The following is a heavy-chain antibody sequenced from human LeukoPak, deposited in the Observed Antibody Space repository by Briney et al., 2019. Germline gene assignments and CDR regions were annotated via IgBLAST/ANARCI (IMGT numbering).Heavy chain of an antibody. Sequence: GGSLRLSCAASGFSFRDFGMHWVRQAPGKGLEWVAIIWYDGTIKYYADSVKGRFTISRDNSKNTLYLQMNSLRAEDTAVYYCARNQQWLVPVGYFDYWGQGTLVTVSS. V-gene: IGHV3-30*02. J-gene: IGHJ4*02. CDR3: ARNQQWLVPVGYFDY. D-gene: IGHD6-19*01. CDR1: GFSFRDFG. CDR2: IWYDGTIK.